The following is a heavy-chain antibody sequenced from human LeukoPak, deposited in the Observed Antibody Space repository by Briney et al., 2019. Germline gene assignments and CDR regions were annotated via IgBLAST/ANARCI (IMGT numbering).Heavy chain of an antibody. J-gene: IGHJ5*02. CDR2: INHSGST. Sequence: SETLSLTCAVYGGSFSGYYWSWIRQPPGKGLEWIGEINHSGSTNYNPSLKSRVTISVDTSKNQFSLKLSSVTVADTAVYYCARDGGIAALTNYNWFDPWGQGTLVTVSS. V-gene: IGHV4-34*01. CDR3: ARDGGIAALTNYNWFDP. D-gene: IGHD6-13*01. CDR1: GGSFSGYY.